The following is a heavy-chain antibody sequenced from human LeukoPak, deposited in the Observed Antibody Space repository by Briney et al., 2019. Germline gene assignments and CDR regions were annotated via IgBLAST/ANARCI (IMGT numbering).Heavy chain of an antibody. V-gene: IGHV5-51*01. CDR1: GYSFTSSW. CDR3: ARRSGGAVAGTGYFDY. Sequence: GASLKISCKGSGYSFTSSWIDWVRQMRGKGLEWMGLIYPGDSHSIYRPSFQGQVTFSADKSINTAYLQWSSLKASDTAMYYCARRSGGAVAGTGYFDYWGQGTLVTVSS. D-gene: IGHD6-19*01. J-gene: IGHJ4*02. CDR2: IYPGDSHS.